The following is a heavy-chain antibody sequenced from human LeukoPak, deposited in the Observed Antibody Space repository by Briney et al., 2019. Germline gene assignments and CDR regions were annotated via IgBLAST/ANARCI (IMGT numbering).Heavy chain of an antibody. D-gene: IGHD2-2*01. CDR2: IYNIGST. CDR3: ARELQHCSTTGCPLGD. V-gene: IGHV3-66*01. J-gene: IGHJ4*02. CDR1: GFTVSNNY. Sequence: GGSLRLSCAASGFTVSNNYMIWVRQAPGKGLEWVSVIYNIGSTFYTDSVKGRFTISRDNSKNTLYLQMNSLRAEDTAVYFCARELQHCSTTGCPLGDRGQGTLVTVSS.